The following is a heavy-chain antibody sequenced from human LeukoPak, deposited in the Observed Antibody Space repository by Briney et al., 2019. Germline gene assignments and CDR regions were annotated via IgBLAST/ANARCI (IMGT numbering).Heavy chain of an antibody. CDR1: GLTVSNNY. CDR2: IYSDGTT. CDR3: ARDKDA. Sequence: GGSLRLSCVVSGLTVSNNYMSWVRQAPGKGLEWVSVIYSDGTTRNADSVKGRFTISRDNSKNTVYLQMDSLRAEDTAVYYCARDKDAWGQGTLVTVSS. V-gene: IGHV3-66*01. J-gene: IGHJ5*02.